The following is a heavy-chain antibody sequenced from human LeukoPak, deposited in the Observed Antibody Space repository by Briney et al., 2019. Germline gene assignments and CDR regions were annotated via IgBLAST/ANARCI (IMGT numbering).Heavy chain of an antibody. CDR3: AREYCSGVICSSNWFDP. Sequence: SETLSLTCTVSGGSISTYYWTWIRQPPGKGLEWIGSIYYSGSTYYNPSLKSRVTISVDTSKSQFSLKLSSVTAADTAVYYCAREYCSGVICSSNWFDPWGQGTLVTVSS. V-gene: IGHV4-59*05. CDR2: IYYSGST. D-gene: IGHD2-15*01. CDR1: GGSISTYY. J-gene: IGHJ5*02.